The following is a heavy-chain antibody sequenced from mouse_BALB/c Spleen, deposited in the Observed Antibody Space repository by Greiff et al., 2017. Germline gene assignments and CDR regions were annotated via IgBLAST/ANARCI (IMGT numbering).Heavy chain of an antibody. V-gene: IGHV5-17*02. CDR2: ISSGSSTI. CDR3: ARSGDYDGLAY. D-gene: IGHD2-4*01. Sequence: DVKLVESGGGLVQPGGSRKLSCAASGFTFSSFGMHWVRQAPEKGLEWVAYISSGSSTIYYADTVKGRFTISRDNPKNTLFLQMTSLRSEDTAMYYCARSGDYDGLAYWGQGTLVTVSA. CDR1: GFTFSSFG. J-gene: IGHJ3*01.